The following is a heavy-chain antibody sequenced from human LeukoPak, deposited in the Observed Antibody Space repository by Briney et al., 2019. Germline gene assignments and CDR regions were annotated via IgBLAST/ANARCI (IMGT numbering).Heavy chain of an antibody. J-gene: IGHJ6*03. CDR3: ARDRVSVCGGDCKSGSYYYMDV. CDR1: GFTFSSYW. V-gene: IGHV3-7*01. D-gene: IGHD2-21*02. Sequence: PGGSLRLSCAASGFTFSSYWMSWVRQAPGKGLEWVANIKQDGSEKYYVDSVKGRFTISRDNAKNSLYLQMNSLRAEETAVYYCARDRVSVCGGDCKSGSYYYMDVWGKGTTVTVSS. CDR2: IKQDGSEK.